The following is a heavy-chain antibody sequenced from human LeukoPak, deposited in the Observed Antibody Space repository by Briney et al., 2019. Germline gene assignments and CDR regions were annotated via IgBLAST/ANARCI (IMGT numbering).Heavy chain of an antibody. CDR2: INNSGST. J-gene: IGHJ3*02. Sequence: SETLSLTCAVSGVSFSGYYWSWIRQPPGKGLEWIWEINNSGSTNYNPSPESRLTITVDTNHKQFSHQLRTVTVADTAVYYCAEAGADCGSDCYNWGQGTMVTVSS. V-gene: IGHV4-34*01. CDR1: GVSFSGYY. D-gene: IGHD2-21*02. CDR3: AEAGADCGSDCYN.